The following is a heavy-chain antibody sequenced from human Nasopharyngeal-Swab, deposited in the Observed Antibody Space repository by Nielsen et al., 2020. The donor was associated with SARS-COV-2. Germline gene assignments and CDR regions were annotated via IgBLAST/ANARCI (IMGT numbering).Heavy chain of an antibody. CDR2: ISGSGGST. Sequence: GGSLRLSCAASGFTFSSYAMSWVRQAPGKGLEWVSAISGSGGSTYYADSVKGRFTISRDNSKNTLYLQMNSLRAEDTAVYYCAKDVEGIVVVQLDYWGQGTLVTVSS. CDR3: AKDVEGIVVVQLDY. V-gene: IGHV3-23*01. D-gene: IGHD3-22*01. CDR1: GFTFSSYA. J-gene: IGHJ4*02.